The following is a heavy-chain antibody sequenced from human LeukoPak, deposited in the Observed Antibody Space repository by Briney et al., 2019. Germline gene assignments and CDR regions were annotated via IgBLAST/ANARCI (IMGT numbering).Heavy chain of an antibody. J-gene: IGHJ6*02. CDR1: VGSISSGNW. V-gene: IGHV4-4*02. D-gene: IGHD2-2*02. CDR2: IYHNGTL. CDR3: ATAPILRGEGGEHYKYGMDV. Sequence: SETLSLTCAVSVGSISSGNWWTWVRQSPGKGLEWIGEIYHNGTLNYNPSLKSRVIISADSFKNHFSLKLTSVTAADTAVYYCATAPILRGEGGEHYKYGMDVWGQGTTVIVSS.